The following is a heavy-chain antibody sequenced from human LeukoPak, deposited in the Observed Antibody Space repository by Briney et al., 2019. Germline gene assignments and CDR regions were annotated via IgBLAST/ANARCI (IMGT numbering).Heavy chain of an antibody. V-gene: IGHV3-49*04. J-gene: IGHJ6*02. D-gene: IGHD5-18*01. CDR2: IRSKAYRGTT. CDR3: ARGPIQLWIHNAMDV. Sequence: PGRSLRLSCTGSGFTFGVHAMSWVRQAPGMGLEWVGFIRSKAYRGTTEYAASVKGRFTISRVDSASIAYLQMNSLRTEDTAVYYCARGPIQLWIHNAMDVWGQGTTVTVSS. CDR1: GFTFGVHA.